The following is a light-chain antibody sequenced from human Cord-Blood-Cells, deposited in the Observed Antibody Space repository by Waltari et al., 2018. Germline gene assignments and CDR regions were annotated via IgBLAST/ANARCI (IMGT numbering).Light chain of an antibody. V-gene: IGLV2-8*01. J-gene: IGLJ1*01. Sequence: QSALTQPPTASGSPGPPVTTTCTGTSSDDAAYNYLSWYQQHPGKAPQLMIYEVSKRPSGVPDRFSGSKSGNTASLTVSGLQAEDEADYYCSSDAGSNNLVFGTGTKVTVL. CDR1: SSDDAAYNY. CDR2: EVS. CDR3: SSDAGSNNLV.